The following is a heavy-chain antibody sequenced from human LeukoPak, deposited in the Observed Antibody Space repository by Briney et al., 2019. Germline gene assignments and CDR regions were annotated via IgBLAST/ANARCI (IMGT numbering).Heavy chain of an antibody. CDR2: IYYSGST. CDR3: ARAPVSGWTTFDY. CDR1: GGSISSYY. V-gene: IGHV4-59*01. Sequence: SETLSLTCTVSGGSISSYYWSWIRQPPGKGLEWIGYIYYSGSTNYNPSLKSRVTISVDTSKNQFSLKLSSVTAADTAVYYCARAPVSGWTTFDYWGQGTLVTVSS. J-gene: IGHJ4*02. D-gene: IGHD6-19*01.